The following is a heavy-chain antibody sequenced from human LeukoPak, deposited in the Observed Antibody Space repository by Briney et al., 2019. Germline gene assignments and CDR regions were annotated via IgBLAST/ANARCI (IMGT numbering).Heavy chain of an antibody. D-gene: IGHD3-3*01. CDR3: ARGTTIFGVVIIPNWFDP. CDR2: IYYSGST. Sequence: SQTLSLTCTVSGGSISSGGYYWSWIRQHPGKGLEWIGYIYYSGSTYYNPSLKSRVTISVDTSKNQFSLKLSSVTAADTAVYYCARGTTIFGVVIIPNWFDPWGQETLVTVSS. J-gene: IGHJ5*02. CDR1: GGSISSGGYY. V-gene: IGHV4-31*03.